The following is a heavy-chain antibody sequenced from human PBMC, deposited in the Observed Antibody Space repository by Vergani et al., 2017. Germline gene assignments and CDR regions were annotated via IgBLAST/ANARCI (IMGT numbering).Heavy chain of an antibody. D-gene: IGHD3-10*01. J-gene: IGHJ3*02. V-gene: IGHV1-69*06. CDR1: GGTFSSYA. CDR3: AREGYGSGRATPGAFDI. Sequence: QVQLVQSGAEVKKPGSSVKVSCKASGGTFSSYAISWVRQAPGQGLEWMGGIIPIFGTANYAQKFQGRVTITADKSTSTAYMELSSLRSEDTAVYYCAREGYGSGRATPGAFDIWAQGTMVTVSS. CDR2: IIPIFGTA.